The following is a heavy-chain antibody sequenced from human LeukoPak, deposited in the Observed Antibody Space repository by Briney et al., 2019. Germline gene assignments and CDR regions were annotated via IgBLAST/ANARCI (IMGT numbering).Heavy chain of an antibody. V-gene: IGHV3-23*05. CDR2: IYSGST. CDR1: GFTFNSYA. J-gene: IGHJ4*02. Sequence: GGSLRLSCAASGFTFNSYAMNWVRQAPGRGLEWVSFIYSGSTHYSDSVKGRFTISRDNSKNTLYLQMNSLRAEDTAVYYCARRAGAYSHPYDYWGQGTLVTVSS. D-gene: IGHD4/OR15-4a*01. CDR3: ARRAGAYSHPYDY.